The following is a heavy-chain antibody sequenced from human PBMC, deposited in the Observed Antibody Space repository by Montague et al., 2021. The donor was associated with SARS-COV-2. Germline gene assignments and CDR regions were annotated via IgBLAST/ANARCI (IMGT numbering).Heavy chain of an antibody. D-gene: IGHD2-2*01. V-gene: IGHV4-59*08. CDR1: GGSISSYY. J-gene: IGHJ3*02. Sequence: SETLSLTCTVSGGSISSYYWSWIRQPPGKGLEWIGYIYYSGSTNYNPSLKSRVTISVDTSKNQFSLKLSSVTAADTAVYYCARRALEYCSSTSCETAFDIWGQGTLVTVSS. CDR3: ARRALEYCSSTSCETAFDI. CDR2: IYYSGST.